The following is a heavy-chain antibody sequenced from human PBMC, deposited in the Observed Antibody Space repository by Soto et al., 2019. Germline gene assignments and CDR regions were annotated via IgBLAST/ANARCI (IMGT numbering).Heavy chain of an antibody. CDR1: GGSISSSNW. V-gene: IGHV4-4*02. CDR3: ARHTPAISISDH. Sequence: SETLSLTCAVSGGSISSSNWWTWVRQPPGKGLEWIGEIYHIGSTNCNPSLKSRVTISVDTSKNQFSLKLSSVTAADTAVYYCARHTPAISISDHWGQGTLVTVSS. J-gene: IGHJ4*02. D-gene: IGHD2-15*01. CDR2: IYHIGST.